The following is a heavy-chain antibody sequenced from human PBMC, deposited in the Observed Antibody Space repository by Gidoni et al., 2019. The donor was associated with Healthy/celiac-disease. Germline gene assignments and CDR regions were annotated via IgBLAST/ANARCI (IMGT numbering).Heavy chain of an antibody. J-gene: IGHJ6*03. CDR2: ISWDGGST. V-gene: IGHV3-43D*03. CDR3: AKDCSSTSCQNAMDV. CDR1: GFTFDDYA. Sequence: EVQLVESGGVVVQPGGSLRLSCAASGFTFDDYAMHWVRQAPGKGLEWVSLISWDGGSTYYADSVKGRFTISRDNSKNSLYLQMNSLRAEDTALYYCAKDCSSTSCQNAMDVWGKGTTVTVSS. D-gene: IGHD2-2*01.